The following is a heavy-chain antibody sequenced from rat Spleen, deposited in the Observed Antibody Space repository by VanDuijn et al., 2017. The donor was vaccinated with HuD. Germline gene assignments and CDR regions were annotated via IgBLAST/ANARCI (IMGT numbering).Heavy chain of an antibody. CDR3: ARGALFDY. V-gene: IGHV2-19*01. Sequence: QVQLKESGPGLVKPSLTLSLTCTVSGFSLRNYGVIWVRQPPGKGLEWMGRIQSGGSTDYNSALKSRLSISRDTSKSQVFLKMNSLQTEDTAMYFCARGALFDYWGQGVMVTVSS. CDR1: GFSLRNYG. J-gene: IGHJ2*01. CDR2: IQSGGST.